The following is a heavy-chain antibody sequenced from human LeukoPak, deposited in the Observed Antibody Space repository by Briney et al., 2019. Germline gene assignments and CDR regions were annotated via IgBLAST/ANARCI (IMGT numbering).Heavy chain of an antibody. J-gene: IGHJ4*02. CDR1: GFTFSSYE. Sequence: GGSLRLSCAVSGFTFSSYEMNWVRQAPGKGLEWVSYISSSGGTIYYADSVKGRFTISRDNAKNSLYLQMNSLRAEDTALYYCAKDKYSSSRSSYFDYWGQGTLVTVSS. CDR3: AKDKYSSSRSSYFDY. D-gene: IGHD6-13*01. V-gene: IGHV3-48*03. CDR2: ISSSGGTI.